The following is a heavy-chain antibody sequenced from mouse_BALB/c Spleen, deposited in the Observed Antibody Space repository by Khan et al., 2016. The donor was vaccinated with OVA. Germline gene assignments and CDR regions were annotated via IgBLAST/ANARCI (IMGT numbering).Heavy chain of an antibody. J-gene: IGHJ4*01. D-gene: IGHD3-1*01. CDR3: ARGGLGLRAYAMDY. CDR2: IDPFNGGT. V-gene: IGHV1S135*01. Sequence: VRLQQSGPELMKPGTSMKISCTASGYSFTNYYIHWVKQSHGKSLEWIGYIDPFNGGTGYTQRFKGKATLTLDKSSSTAYMHLSSLTSEDSAVDYCARGGLGLRAYAMDYWGQGTSVTVSS. CDR1: GYSFTNYY.